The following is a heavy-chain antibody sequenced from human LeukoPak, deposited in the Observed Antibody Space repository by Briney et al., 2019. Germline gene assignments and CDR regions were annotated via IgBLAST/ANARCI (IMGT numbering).Heavy chain of an antibody. Sequence: GESLKISCKGSGYSFTSYWIGWVRQMPGKGLEWMGTIYPGDSDTRYSPSFQGQVTISADKSISTAYLQWSSLKASDTAMYYCARTGGGSGSYYNGGGFDYWGQGTLVTVSS. V-gene: IGHV5-51*01. J-gene: IGHJ4*02. CDR3: ARTGGGSGSYYNGGGFDY. CDR2: IYPGDSDT. CDR1: GYSFTSYW. D-gene: IGHD3-10*01.